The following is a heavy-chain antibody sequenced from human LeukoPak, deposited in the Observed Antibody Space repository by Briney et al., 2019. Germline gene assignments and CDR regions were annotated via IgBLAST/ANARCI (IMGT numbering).Heavy chain of an antibody. Sequence: ASVKVSCKASGYTFTGYYMHWVRQAPGQGVEWMGWINPNSGGTNYAQKFQGRVTMTRDTSINTAYMELRSLRSDDTAVYYCARSDSGSYFGSNYYYYYYMDVWSKGTTVTVSS. CDR3: ARSDSGSYFGSNYYYYYYMDV. CDR1: GYTFTGYY. CDR2: INPNSGGT. D-gene: IGHD1-26*01. V-gene: IGHV1-2*02. J-gene: IGHJ6*03.